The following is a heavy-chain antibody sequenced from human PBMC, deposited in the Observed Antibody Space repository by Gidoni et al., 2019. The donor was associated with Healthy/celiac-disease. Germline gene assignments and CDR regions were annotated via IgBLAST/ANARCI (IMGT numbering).Heavy chain of an antibody. J-gene: IGHJ6*02. CDR2: IKSKTDGGTT. CDR3: TTVGNSAYYYYYYGRDV. Sequence: ESGGGLVKPGGSLRLSCAASGFTFRNAWMSWVRQAPGKGLEWVGRIKSKTDGGTTDYAAPVKGRFTISRDDSKDTLYLQMNSLNTEDTAVYYCTTVGNSAYYYYYYGRDVWGQGTTVTVAS. V-gene: IGHV3-15*01. CDR1: GFTFRNAW. D-gene: IGHD4-4*01.